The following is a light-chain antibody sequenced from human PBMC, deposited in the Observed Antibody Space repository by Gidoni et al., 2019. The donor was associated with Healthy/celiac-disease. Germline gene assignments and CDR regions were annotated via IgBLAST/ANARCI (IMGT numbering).Light chain of an antibody. V-gene: IGKV3-11*01. Sequence: ILLTQSPATLSLSPGERATRSCRASQRVSSYLAWYQQKPGQAPRLIIYEASNRATGIPARLRGSGSGKDFTRTISSREHEDCAVYYCQQRRKWQDTIXTXTKVDIK. CDR2: EAS. J-gene: IGKJ3*01. CDR1: QRVSSY. CDR3: QQRRKWQDT.